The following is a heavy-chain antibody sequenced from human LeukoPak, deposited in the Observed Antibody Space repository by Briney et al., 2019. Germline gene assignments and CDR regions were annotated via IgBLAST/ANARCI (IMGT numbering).Heavy chain of an antibody. J-gene: IGHJ4*02. D-gene: IGHD4-23*01. CDR1: GYTFTSYY. CDR3: ARSVGDYGGNSGSFDY. Sequence: ASVKVSCKASGYTFTSYYMHWVRQAPAQGLEWMGIINPSGGSTSYAQKFQGRVTMTRDTSTSTVYMELSSLRSEDTAVYYCARSVGDYGGNSGSFDYWGQGTLVTVSS. CDR2: INPSGGST. V-gene: IGHV1-46*01.